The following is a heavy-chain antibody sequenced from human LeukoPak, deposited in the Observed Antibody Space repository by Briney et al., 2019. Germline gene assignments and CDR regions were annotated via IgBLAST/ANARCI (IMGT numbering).Heavy chain of an antibody. Sequence: GGSLRLPCAASGFTFSSYWMSWVRQAPGKGLEWVANIKQDGSEKYYVDSVKGRFTISRDNAKNSLYLRMNSLRAEDTAVYYCARSGEDDAFDIWGQGTMVTVSS. CDR2: IKQDGSEK. D-gene: IGHD1-1*01. CDR1: GFTFSSYW. J-gene: IGHJ3*02. CDR3: ARSGEDDAFDI. V-gene: IGHV3-7*01.